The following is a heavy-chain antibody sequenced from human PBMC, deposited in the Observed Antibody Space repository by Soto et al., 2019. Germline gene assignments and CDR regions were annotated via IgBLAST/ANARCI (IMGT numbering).Heavy chain of an antibody. V-gene: IGHV1-2*04. CDR2: INPNSGGT. D-gene: IGHD3-10*01. CDR3: ARGGWDYVSGYYYGMDV. CDR1: GYTFTGYY. Sequence: QVQLVQSGAEVKKPGASVKVSCKASGYTFTGYYMHWVRQAPGQGLEWMGWINPNSGGTNYAQKFQGWVTRPRDTSISTAYMELSRMRSDDTAVYYCARGGWDYVSGYYYGMDVWGQGTTVTVSS. J-gene: IGHJ6*02.